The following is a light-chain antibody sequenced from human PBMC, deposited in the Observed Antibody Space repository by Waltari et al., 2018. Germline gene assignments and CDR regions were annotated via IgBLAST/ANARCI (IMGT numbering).Light chain of an antibody. Sequence: DIVMTQSPDSLAVSLGERATLNRKSSQTVLFSSNKKNDLAWYQQKPGQPPKLLIYWASTRQSGVPDRFSGSGSGTDFTLTISSLQTEDVALYYCQQYYSSPYTFGQGTKLEI. CDR1: QTVLFSSNKKND. CDR2: WAS. V-gene: IGKV4-1*01. CDR3: QQYYSSPYT. J-gene: IGKJ2*01.